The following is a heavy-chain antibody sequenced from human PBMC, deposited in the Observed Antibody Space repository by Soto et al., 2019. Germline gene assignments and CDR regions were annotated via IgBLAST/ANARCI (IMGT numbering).Heavy chain of an antibody. Sequence: WETLSLTCTVSGGSISSYYWSWIRQPAGKGLEWVGRIYTSGSTTYYPSLKSRVTMTVDASKNQFSLPLSSVPAADAAACYCSRESDGFDPWGQGTLVTVSS. CDR3: SRESDGFDP. CDR1: GGSISSYY. D-gene: IGHD2-21*02. CDR2: IYTSGST. J-gene: IGHJ5*02. V-gene: IGHV4-4*07.